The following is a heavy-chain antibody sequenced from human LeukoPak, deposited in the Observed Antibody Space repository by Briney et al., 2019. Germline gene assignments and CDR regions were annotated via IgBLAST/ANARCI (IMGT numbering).Heavy chain of an antibody. D-gene: IGHD3-10*01. CDR2: ISYDGSNK. Sequence: GGSLRLSCAASGFTFSNYGMHWVRQAPGKGLEWVSFISYDGSNKYYADSVKGRFTISRDNSKNTLYLQMNSLRAEDTAVYYCARGAYGSGSYGDNWFDPWGQGTLVTVSS. CDR1: GFTFSNYG. V-gene: IGHV3-30*03. CDR3: ARGAYGSGSYGDNWFDP. J-gene: IGHJ5*02.